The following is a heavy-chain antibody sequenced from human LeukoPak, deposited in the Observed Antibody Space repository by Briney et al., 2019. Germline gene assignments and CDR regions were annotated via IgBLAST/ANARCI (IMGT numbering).Heavy chain of an antibody. J-gene: IGHJ4*02. D-gene: IGHD2-2*01. CDR1: GFTFSSYS. V-gene: IGHV3-21*01. Sequence: PGGSLRLSCAASGFTFSSYSMNWVRQAPGKGLEWVSSISSSSSYIYYADSVKGRFTISRDNAKNSLYLQMNSLRAEDTAVYYCARSHCSSTSCYEEYWGQGTLVTVSS. CDR2: ISSSSSYI. CDR3: ARSHCSSTSCYEEY.